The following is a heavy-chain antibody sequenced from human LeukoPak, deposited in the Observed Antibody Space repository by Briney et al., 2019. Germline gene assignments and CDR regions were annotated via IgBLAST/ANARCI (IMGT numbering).Heavy chain of an antibody. V-gene: IGHV3-23*01. J-gene: IGHJ4*02. D-gene: IGHD6-19*01. Sequence: GGSLRLSCAASGFTFSNAWMSWVRQAPGKGLEWVSGISGSGGSTYYADSVKGRFTISRDNSKNSLYLQMNSLRAEDTAVYYCARAIAVAGPYYFDYWGQGTLVTVSS. CDR1: GFTFSNAW. CDR3: ARAIAVAGPYYFDY. CDR2: ISGSGGST.